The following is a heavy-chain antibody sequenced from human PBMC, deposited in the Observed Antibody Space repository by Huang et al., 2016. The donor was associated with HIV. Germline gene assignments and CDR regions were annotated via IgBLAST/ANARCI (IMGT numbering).Heavy chain of an antibody. CDR2: IYPGDSDA. J-gene: IGHJ4*02. CDR1: GYSFTNYW. D-gene: IGHD1-26*01. CDR3: ARRGFNTGSSPDS. V-gene: IGHV5-51*01. Sequence: EVQLVQSGPEVKKPGESLKISCSVSGYSFTNYWNGWVRQRPGKGLEWMAFIYPGDSDAAYNPSFLGQVTISADKSITTAHLQWDSLKTSDSAIYYCARRGFNTGSSPDSWGQGTLVTVSS.